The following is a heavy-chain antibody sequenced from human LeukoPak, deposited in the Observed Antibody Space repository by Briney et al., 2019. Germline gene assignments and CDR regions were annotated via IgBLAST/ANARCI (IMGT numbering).Heavy chain of an antibody. V-gene: IGHV3-7*01. CDR3: ARDRYCSGVRYYSIGYLDS. CDR2: INQDGSEK. Sequence: GGSLRLSCAASKFTFTTYWMSWVRQAPGKGLEWVAHINQDGSEKYYVDSVKGRFTISRDNTKNSLYLQMNSLRAEDTAVYYCARDRYCSGVRYYSIGYLDSWGHGTLVTVSS. J-gene: IGHJ4*01. D-gene: IGHD2-15*01. CDR1: KFTFTTYW.